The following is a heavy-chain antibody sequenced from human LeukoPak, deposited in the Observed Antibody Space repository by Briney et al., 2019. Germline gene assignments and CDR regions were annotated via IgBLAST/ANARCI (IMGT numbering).Heavy chain of an antibody. Sequence: SGTLSLTCAVSSGSISSSNWWSWVRQPPGKGLEWIGEIYHSGSTNYNPSLKSRVTISVDTSKNQFSLKLSSVTAADTAVYYCARMERNYYDSSGYYLGHFDYWGQGTLVTVSS. J-gene: IGHJ4*02. CDR3: ARMERNYYDSSGYYLGHFDY. D-gene: IGHD3-22*01. V-gene: IGHV4-4*02. CDR1: SGSISSSNW. CDR2: IYHSGST.